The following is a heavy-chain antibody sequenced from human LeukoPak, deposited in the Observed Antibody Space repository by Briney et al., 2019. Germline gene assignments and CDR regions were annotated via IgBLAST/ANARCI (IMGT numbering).Heavy chain of an antibody. J-gene: IGHJ3*02. D-gene: IGHD3-10*01. Sequence: GGSLRLSXAASGFTFSSYEMNWVRQAPGKGLEWVSYISSSGSTIYYADSVKGRFTISRDNAKNSLYVQMNSLRAEDTAVYYCARDLNREGMGIWGQGTMVTVSS. CDR1: GFTFSSYE. CDR2: ISSSGSTI. CDR3: ARDLNREGMGI. V-gene: IGHV3-48*03.